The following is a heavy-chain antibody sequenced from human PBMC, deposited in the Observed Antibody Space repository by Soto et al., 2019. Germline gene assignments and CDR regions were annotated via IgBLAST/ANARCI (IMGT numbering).Heavy chain of an antibody. CDR1: GGTFSSYA. CDR3: ARVRQYCSSTSCYQVNGRNV. V-gene: IGHV1-69*01. D-gene: IGHD2-2*01. Sequence: QVQLVQSGAEVKKPGSSVKVSCKASGGTFSSYAISWVRQAPGQGLEWMGGIIPIFGTANYAQKFQGRVTITADESTSTAYMELSSLRSEDTAVYYCARVRQYCSSTSCYQVNGRNVWGQGTTVTVSS. CDR2: IIPIFGTA. J-gene: IGHJ6*02.